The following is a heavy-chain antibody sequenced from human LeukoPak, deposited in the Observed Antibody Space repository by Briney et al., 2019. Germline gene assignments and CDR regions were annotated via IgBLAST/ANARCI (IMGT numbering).Heavy chain of an antibody. CDR2: TNPSGGST. CDR1: GYTFTRYY. D-gene: IGHD6-13*01. Sequence: ASVKVSCMASGYTFTRYYMHWVRQAPGQGLEWMGITNPSGGSTSYAQKFQGRVTMTRDTSTSTVYMELSSLRSEDTAVYYCARDWDIIAAAMGDLDYWGQGTLVTVSS. V-gene: IGHV1-46*01. CDR3: ARDWDIIAAAMGDLDY. J-gene: IGHJ4*02.